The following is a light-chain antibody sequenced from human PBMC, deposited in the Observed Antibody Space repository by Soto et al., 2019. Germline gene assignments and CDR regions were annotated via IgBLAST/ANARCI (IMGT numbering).Light chain of an antibody. CDR3: AAWDDSLNGHVV. V-gene: IGLV1-44*01. J-gene: IGLJ2*01. Sequence: QSVLTQPPSASGTPGQRVTISCPGSNSNIGSNAVNWYQQLPGTAPKLLIYSSNQRPSGVPERFSGSKSGTSASLVISRLQSEDEADYYCAAWDDSLNGHVVFGGGTKLTVL. CDR2: SSN. CDR1: NSNIGSNA.